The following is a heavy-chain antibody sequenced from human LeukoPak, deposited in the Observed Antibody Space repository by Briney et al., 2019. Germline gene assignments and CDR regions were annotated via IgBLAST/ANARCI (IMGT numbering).Heavy chain of an antibody. D-gene: IGHD2-21*01. V-gene: IGHV4-59*01. CDR2: IYYSGST. Sequence: SETLSLTCTVSGGSISSYYWRWIRQPPGKGLEWIGYIYYSGSTNYNPSLKSRVTISVDTSKNQFSLKLSSVTAADTAVYYCAREGEGNVEDYWGQGTLVTVSS. CDR1: GGSISSYY. CDR3: AREGEGNVEDY. J-gene: IGHJ4*02.